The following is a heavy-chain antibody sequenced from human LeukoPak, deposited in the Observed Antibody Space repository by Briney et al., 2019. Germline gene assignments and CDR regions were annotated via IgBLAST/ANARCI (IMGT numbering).Heavy chain of an antibody. CDR3: ARESYGDYGEWRGFDP. J-gene: IGHJ5*02. D-gene: IGHD4-17*01. V-gene: IGHV4-59*01. Sequence: SETLSLTCTVSGGSISSYYWSWIRQPPGKGLEWIGYIYYSGSTNYNPSLKSRVTISVDTSKNQFSLKLSSVTAADTAVYYCARESYGDYGEWRGFDPWGQGTLVTVSS. CDR1: GGSISSYY. CDR2: IYYSGST.